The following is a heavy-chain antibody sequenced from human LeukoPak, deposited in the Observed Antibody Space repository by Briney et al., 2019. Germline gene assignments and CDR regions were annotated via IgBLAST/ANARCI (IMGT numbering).Heavy chain of an antibody. Sequence: SQTLSLTCAISGDSVSSKSAAWNWIRQSPSRGLEWLGRTYYRSKWYDDYAVSVKSRITINADTSKNQFSLHLNSVTPEDTAVYDCSRSLFRQQVEPFDSWGQGTLVTVSS. J-gene: IGHJ4*02. V-gene: IGHV6-1*01. CDR1: GDSVSSKSAA. CDR2: TYYRSKWYD. D-gene: IGHD6-13*01. CDR3: SRSLFRQQVEPFDS.